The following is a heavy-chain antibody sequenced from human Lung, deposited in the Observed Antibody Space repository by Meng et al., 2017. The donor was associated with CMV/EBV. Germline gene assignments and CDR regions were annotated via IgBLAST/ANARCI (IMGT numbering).Heavy chain of an antibody. Sequence: YHFSGYYRHWERQDTGKGLEWMGWINANSSGTNYEQKFQGRVTVTRDTSISTAYMELSRLRSDDTAVYYCARAGDCSGGRCSGWFDPWGQGTLVTVSS. CDR1: YHFSGYY. D-gene: IGHD2-15*01. J-gene: IGHJ5*02. V-gene: IGHV1-2*02. CDR2: INANSSGT. CDR3: ARAGDCSGGRCSGWFDP.